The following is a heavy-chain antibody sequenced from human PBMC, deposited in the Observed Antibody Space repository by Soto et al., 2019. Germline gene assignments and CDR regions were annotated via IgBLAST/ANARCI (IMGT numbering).Heavy chain of an antibody. CDR1: GFTFSNFW. CDR3: VRGSTGPDY. Sequence: GSLRLSCAASGFTFSNFWMHWARRTPGKGLVWLSRINNDGSDIVYADSVKGRFTFSRDNAKNTLYLQMDSLTAEDTAVCYCVRGSTGPDYWGQGTLVTVSS. J-gene: IGHJ4*02. CDR2: INNDGSDI. V-gene: IGHV3-74*01.